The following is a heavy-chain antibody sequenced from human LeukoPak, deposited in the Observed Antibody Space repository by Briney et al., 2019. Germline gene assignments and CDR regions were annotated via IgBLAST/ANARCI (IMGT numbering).Heavy chain of an antibody. Sequence: GGSLRLSCSAAGFTVSSHYMSWVRQAPGQGLEWVSLLYTDGTTKYAHSAKGRFTISRDDSKNTLYLQMNSLRAEDTAVYYCARGGTFYWNPRYWGQGTLVTVSS. V-gene: IGHV3-53*01. CDR3: ARGGTFYWNPRY. D-gene: IGHD1-1*01. CDR2: LYTDGTT. CDR1: GFTVSSHY. J-gene: IGHJ4*02.